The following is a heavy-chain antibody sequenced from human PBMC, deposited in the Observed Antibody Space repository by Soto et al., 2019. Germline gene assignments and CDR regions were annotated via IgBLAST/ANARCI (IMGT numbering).Heavy chain of an antibody. V-gene: IGHV6-1*01. CDR1: GDSVSSNTAS. J-gene: IGHJ5*02. D-gene: IGHD5-12*01. Sequence: SQTLSLTCAISGDSVSSNTASWNWIRQSPSRGLEWLGRTYFRSKWYNDHAVSVKSRIIINPDASNNQFSLQLNSVTPEDTAVYVCAKGDNLGPKTGYAFDPWGQGIMVTVSS. CDR2: TYFRSKWYN. CDR3: AKGDNLGPKTGYAFDP.